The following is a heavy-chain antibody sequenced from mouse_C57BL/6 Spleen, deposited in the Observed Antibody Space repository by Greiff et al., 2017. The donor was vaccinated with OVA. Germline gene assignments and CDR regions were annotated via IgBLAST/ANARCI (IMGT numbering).Heavy chain of an antibody. CDR2: IYPGSGST. V-gene: IGHV1-55*01. CDR1: GYTFTSYW. Sequence: VQLQQPGAELVKPGASVKMSCKASGYTFTSYWITWVKQRPGQGLEWIGDIYPGSGSTNYNEKFKSKATLTVDTSSSTAYMQLSSLTSEDSAVYYCARWRYGSSYWYFDVWGTGTTVTVSS. J-gene: IGHJ1*03. CDR3: ARWRYGSSYWYFDV. D-gene: IGHD1-1*01.